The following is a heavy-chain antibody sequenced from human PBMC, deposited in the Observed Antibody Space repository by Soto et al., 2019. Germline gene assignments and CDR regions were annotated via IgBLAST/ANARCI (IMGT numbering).Heavy chain of an antibody. V-gene: IGHV4-4*02. CDR2: IYHGGST. Sequence: SETLSLTCAVSGVSISSSNWWSWVRQPPGKGLEWIGEIYHGGSTNYNPSLKSRVTISVDKSKNQFSLKLSSVTAADTAVYYCARADTYYYDSSGYYSWFDPWGQGTLVTVSS. D-gene: IGHD3-22*01. CDR1: GVSISSSNW. J-gene: IGHJ5*02. CDR3: ARADTYYYDSSGYYSWFDP.